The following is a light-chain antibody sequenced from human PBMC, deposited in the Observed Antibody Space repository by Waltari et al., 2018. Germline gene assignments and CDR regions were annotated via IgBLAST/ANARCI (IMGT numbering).Light chain of an antibody. J-gene: IGKJ2*01. CDR2: GAS. Sequence: EVVLTQSPGTLSLSPGERATLSCRASQRLIKRYVAWYQQKPGQAPTLLIYGASNRAAGSPDRFRGSGSETDFTLTISRLEAEDFGVYYCQQYGSSVMYTFGQGTKLEIK. CDR1: QRLIKRY. V-gene: IGKV3-20*01. CDR3: QQYGSSVMYT.